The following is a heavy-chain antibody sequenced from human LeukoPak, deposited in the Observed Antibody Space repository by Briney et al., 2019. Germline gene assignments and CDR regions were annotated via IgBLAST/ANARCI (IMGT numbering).Heavy chain of an antibody. D-gene: IGHD3-3*01. CDR2: INTNTGNP. V-gene: IGHV7-4-1*02. CDR1: GYTFTSYA. J-gene: IGHJ6*02. CDR3: ARGIHYDFWSGLYYYYGMDV. Sequence: GASVKVSCKASGYTFTSYAMNWVRQAPGQGLEWMGWINTNTGNPTYAQGFTGRFVFSLDTSVSTAYLQISSLKAEDTAVYYCARGIHYDFWSGLYYYYGMDVWGQGTTVTVSS.